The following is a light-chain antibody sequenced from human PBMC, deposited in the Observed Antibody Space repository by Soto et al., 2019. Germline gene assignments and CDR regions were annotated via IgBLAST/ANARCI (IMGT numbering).Light chain of an antibody. CDR2: EDN. CDR1: SGSIASNY. CDR3: QSYDSSNHRGV. J-gene: IGLJ2*01. V-gene: IGLV6-57*04. Sequence: NFMLTQPHSVSESPGKTVTISCTRSSGSIASNYVQWYQQRPGSAPTTVIYEDNQRPSGVPDRFSGSIDSSSNSASLTISGLKTEDEADCYCQSYDSSNHRGVFGGGTKVTVL.